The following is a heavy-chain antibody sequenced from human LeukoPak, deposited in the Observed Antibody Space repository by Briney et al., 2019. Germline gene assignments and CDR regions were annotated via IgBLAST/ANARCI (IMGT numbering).Heavy chain of an antibody. J-gene: IGHJ6*03. CDR2: ISAYNGNT. CDR1: GYTFTSYG. CDR3: ARVPYGLDYYYYMDV. D-gene: IGHD4-17*01. Sequence: ASEKVSCKASGYTFTSYGISWVRQAPGQGPEWMGWISAYNGNTNYAQKLQGRVTMTTDTSTSTAYMELRSLRSDDTAVYYCARVPYGLDYYYYMDVWGKGTTVTVSS. V-gene: IGHV1-18*01.